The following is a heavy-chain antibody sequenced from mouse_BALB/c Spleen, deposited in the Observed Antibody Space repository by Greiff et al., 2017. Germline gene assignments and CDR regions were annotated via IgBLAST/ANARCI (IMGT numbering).Heavy chain of an antibody. CDR3: ARHWSFDY. J-gene: IGHJ2*01. CDR1: GFTFSSYG. CDR2: ISSGGSYT. V-gene: IGHV5-6*01. Sequence: EVHLVESGGDLVKPGGSLKLSCAASGFTFSSYGMSWVRQTPDKRLEWVATISSGGSYTYYPDSVKGRFTISRDNAKNTLYLQMSSLKSEDTAMYYCARHWSFDYWGQGTTLTVSS.